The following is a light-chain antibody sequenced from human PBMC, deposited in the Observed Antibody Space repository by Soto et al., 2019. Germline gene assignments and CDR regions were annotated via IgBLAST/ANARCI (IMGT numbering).Light chain of an antibody. CDR3: QQYRSWPRT. V-gene: IGKV3-15*01. J-gene: IGKJ1*01. CDR2: GAS. Sequence: EIVLTQSPATLSVSPGERVTLSCRASQSVDINLAWYQQKPGQAPRLLIYGASTRATDMPGRFSGRGAGAEFTLTISSLQSEDFAVYYCQQYRSWPRTFGQGTKVHI. CDR1: QSVDIN.